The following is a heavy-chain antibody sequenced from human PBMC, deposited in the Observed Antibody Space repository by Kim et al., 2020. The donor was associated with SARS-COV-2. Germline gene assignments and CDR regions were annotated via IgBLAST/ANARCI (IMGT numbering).Heavy chain of an antibody. V-gene: IGHV5-51*01. CDR3: AKAPRGYGVAMDV. J-gene: IGHJ6*02. D-gene: IGHD3-10*01. CDR1: GYSFSDYW. CDR2: IYPGDSDT. Sequence: GESLKISCKGSGYSFSDYWIGWVRQMPGKGLEWMGIIYPGDSDTRYSPAFQGQVTMSADKSITTAYLQWNSLKASDTAIYYCAKAPRGYGVAMDVWGQGT.